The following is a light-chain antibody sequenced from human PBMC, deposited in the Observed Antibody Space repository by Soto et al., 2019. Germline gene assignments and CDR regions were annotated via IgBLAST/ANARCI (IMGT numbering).Light chain of an antibody. CDR1: SNDIGIYNY. CDR3: SSYTSTSTV. CDR2: EVN. V-gene: IGLV2-14*01. J-gene: IGLJ2*01. Sequence: QSALTQPASVSGSPGQSISISGTGTSNDIGIYNYVSWYQQYPGKAPKLLIYEVNNRLSGVSNRFSGSKSGNTASLTISGLQAEDEAFYYCSSYTSTSTVFGGGTKLTVL.